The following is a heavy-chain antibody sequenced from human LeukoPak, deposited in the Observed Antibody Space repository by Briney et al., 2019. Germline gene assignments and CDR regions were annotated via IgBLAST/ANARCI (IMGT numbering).Heavy chain of an antibody. J-gene: IGHJ4*02. CDR1: GGSISSYY. CDR2: IYYSGST. V-gene: IGHV4-59*01. CDR3: ARVGMATTKRLSFDY. Sequence: SETLSLTCTVSGGSISSYYWSWIRQPPGKGMEGVGYIYYSGSTNYNPSLKSRVTISVDPSKNQFSLKLSSVTAADTAVYYCARVGMATTKRLSFDYWGQGTLVTVSS. D-gene: IGHD5-24*01.